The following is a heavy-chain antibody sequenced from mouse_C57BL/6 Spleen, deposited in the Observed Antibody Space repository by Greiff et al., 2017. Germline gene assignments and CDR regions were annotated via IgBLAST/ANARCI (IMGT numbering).Heavy chain of an antibody. J-gene: IGHJ4*01. CDR1: GYTFTSYW. CDR3: ARGDDYGSRGSYAMDY. CDR2: IDPNSGGT. V-gene: IGHV1-72*01. D-gene: IGHD1-1*01. Sequence: KESCKASGYTFTSYWMHWVKQRPGRGLEWIGRIDPNSGGTKYNEKFKSKATLTVDKPSSTAYMQLSSLTSEDSAVYYCARGDDYGSRGSYAMDYWGQGTSVTVSS.